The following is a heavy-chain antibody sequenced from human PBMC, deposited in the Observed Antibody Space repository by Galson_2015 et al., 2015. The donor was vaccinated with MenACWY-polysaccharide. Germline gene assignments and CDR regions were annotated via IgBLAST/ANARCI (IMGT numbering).Heavy chain of an antibody. Sequence: SLRLSCAASTFTLSNDWMNWVRQAPGKGLEWVGRLRSNFAGRTTEYSATVQCSFTISSDDSKNTLYLQMNSLEIEATAVYYCTPAPPQEIRRDWGQDTLLSFSA. CDR3: TPAPPQEIRRD. V-gene: IGHV3-15*01. J-gene: IGHJ1*01. D-gene: IGHD5-18*01. CDR2: LRSNFAGRTT. CDR1: TFTLSNDW.